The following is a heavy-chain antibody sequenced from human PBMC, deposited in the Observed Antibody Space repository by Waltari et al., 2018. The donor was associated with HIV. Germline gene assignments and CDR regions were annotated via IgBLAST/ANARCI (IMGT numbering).Heavy chain of an antibody. D-gene: IGHD3-3*01. CDR2: FDPEDGET. Sequence: QVQLVQSGAEVKKPGASVKVSCKVSGYTLTELSMHWVRQAPGKGLEWMGGFDPEDGETIYAQKFQGRVTMTEDTSTDTAYMELSSLRSEDTAVYYCATWGITIFGVVSKNWFDPWGQGTLVTVSS. J-gene: IGHJ5*02. V-gene: IGHV1-24*01. CDR3: ATWGITIFGVVSKNWFDP. CDR1: GYTLTELS.